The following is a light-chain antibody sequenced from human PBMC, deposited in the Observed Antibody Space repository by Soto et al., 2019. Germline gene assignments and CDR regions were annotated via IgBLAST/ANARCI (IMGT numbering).Light chain of an antibody. CDR3: QQRSSWPRT. Sequence: EIVLTQSPATLSLSPGERATLSCRASQSVSSYLAWYQQKPGQVPRLVIYDASNRDTAIPGRFSGSGSGTDFTLTISSLEPEDFGVYYCQQRSSWPRTFGQGTKVEIK. J-gene: IGKJ1*01. CDR2: DAS. CDR1: QSVSSY. V-gene: IGKV3-11*01.